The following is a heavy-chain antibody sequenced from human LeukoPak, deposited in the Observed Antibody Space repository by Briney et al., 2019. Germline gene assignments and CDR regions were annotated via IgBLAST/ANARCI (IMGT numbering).Heavy chain of an antibody. V-gene: IGHV1-18*01. Sequence: GASVKVSCKVSGYTFTSYGISWVRQAPGQGLEWMGWISAYNGNTNYAQKLQGRVTMTTDTSTSTAYMELRSLRSDDTAVYYCARGVKPGYCSGGSCHDFDYWGQGTLVTVSS. CDR1: GYTFTSYG. D-gene: IGHD2-15*01. CDR3: ARGVKPGYCSGGSCHDFDY. CDR2: ISAYNGNT. J-gene: IGHJ4*02.